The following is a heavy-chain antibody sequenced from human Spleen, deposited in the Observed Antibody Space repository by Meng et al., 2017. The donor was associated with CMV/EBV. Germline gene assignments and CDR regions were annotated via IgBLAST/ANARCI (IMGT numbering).Heavy chain of an antibody. J-gene: IGHJ4*02. CDR3: VRGYNSFDS. Sequence: GESLKISCAASGFIFSDHYLDWVRQTPGKGLEWVGRSRNKANRYTTEYAASVKGRFNVSRDESKNSLYLQMNSLKTEDTAVYYCVRGYNSFDSWGQGTLVTVSS. V-gene: IGHV3-72*01. D-gene: IGHD1-1*01. CDR1: GFIFSDHY. CDR2: SRNKANRYTT.